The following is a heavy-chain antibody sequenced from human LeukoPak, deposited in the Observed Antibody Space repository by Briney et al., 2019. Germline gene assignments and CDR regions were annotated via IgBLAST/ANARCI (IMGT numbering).Heavy chain of an antibody. Sequence: PGGSLRLSCAASGFTFSNAWMSWVRQAPGKGLEWVGRIKSKTDGGTTDYAAPVKGRFTISRDDSKNTLYLQMNSLKTEDTAVYYCLNYDFWSGYLTLYYWGQGTLVTVSS. CDR3: LNYDFWSGYLTLYY. CDR1: GFTFSNAW. CDR2: IKSKTDGGTT. V-gene: IGHV3-15*01. J-gene: IGHJ4*02. D-gene: IGHD3-3*01.